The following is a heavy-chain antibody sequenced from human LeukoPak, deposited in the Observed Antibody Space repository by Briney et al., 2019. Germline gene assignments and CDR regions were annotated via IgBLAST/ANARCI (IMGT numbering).Heavy chain of an antibody. D-gene: IGHD6-13*01. Sequence: GGSLRLSCAASGFTFSSYCMSWVRQAPGKGLEWVANMKRDGSEKYYVDSVKGRFTISRDNAKNSLYLQMNSLRAEDRAIYYCAKVAERVFDHCGWGTLASVSS. J-gene: IGHJ4*02. V-gene: IGHV3-7*01. CDR1: GFTFSSYC. CDR3: AKVAERVFDH. CDR2: MKRDGSEK.